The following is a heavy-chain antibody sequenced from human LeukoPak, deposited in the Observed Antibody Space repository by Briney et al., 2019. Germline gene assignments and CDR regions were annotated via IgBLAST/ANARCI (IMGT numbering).Heavy chain of an antibody. CDR1: GGPFSGYY. CDR3: ARIGQRGVY. D-gene: IGHD3-10*01. Sequence: PSETLSLTCAVYGGPFSGYYWSWIRQPPGKGLEWIGEINHSGSTNYNPSLKSRVTISVDTSKNQFSLKLSSVTAADTAVYYCARIGQRGVYWGQGTLVTVSS. J-gene: IGHJ4*02. CDR2: INHSGST. V-gene: IGHV4-34*01.